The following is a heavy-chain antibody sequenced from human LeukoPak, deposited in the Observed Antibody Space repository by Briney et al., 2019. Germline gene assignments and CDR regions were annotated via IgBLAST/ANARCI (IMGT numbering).Heavy chain of an antibody. Sequence: PVQPLDSPSVVSSSGSTIYYADSVKGRFTISRDNAKNSLYMQMNSLRAADTAVYSCAQFGITTIGGVWGKATTVNIPS. D-gene: IGHD3-10*02. V-gene: IGHV3-48*03. CDR3: AQFGITTIGGV. CDR2: VSSSGSTI. J-gene: IGHJ6*04.